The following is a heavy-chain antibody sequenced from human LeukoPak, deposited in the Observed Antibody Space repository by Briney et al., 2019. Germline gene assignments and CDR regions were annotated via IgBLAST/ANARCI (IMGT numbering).Heavy chain of an antibody. J-gene: IGHJ3*02. Sequence: SVKVSCKASGGTFSSYAISRVRQAPGQGLEWMGGIIPIFGTANYAQKFQGRVTITTDESTSTAYMELSSLRSEDTAVYYCARARGWNDAFDIWGQGTMVTVSS. D-gene: IGHD1-1*01. CDR3: ARARGWNDAFDI. CDR1: GGTFSSYA. CDR2: IIPIFGTA. V-gene: IGHV1-69*05.